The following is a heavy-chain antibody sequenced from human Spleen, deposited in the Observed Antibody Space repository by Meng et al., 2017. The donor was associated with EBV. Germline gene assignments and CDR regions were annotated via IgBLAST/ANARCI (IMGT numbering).Heavy chain of an antibody. D-gene: IGHD2-15*01. CDR2: IYHSGDT. CDR1: GASISSSNW. V-gene: IGHV4-4*02. J-gene: IGHJ5*02. Sequence: GQLQESGPGLVKPSETLSLTCAVSGASISSSNWWNWVRQPPGKGLEWIGEIYHSGDTNFNPSLKSRVTMSVDKSRNQFSLRLSSVTAADTAVYYCARPYCSGGSCYGWFDPWGQGTLVTVSS. CDR3: ARPYCSGGSCYGWFDP.